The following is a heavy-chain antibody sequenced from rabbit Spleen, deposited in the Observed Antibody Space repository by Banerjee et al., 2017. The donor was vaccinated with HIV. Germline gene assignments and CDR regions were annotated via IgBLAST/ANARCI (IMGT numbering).Heavy chain of an antibody. V-gene: IGHV1S40*01. CDR3: ARHDAGFGSDL. CDR2: IVTGSGTT. Sequence: QSLEESGGDLVKPGASLTLTCTASGFDFNNDAMCWVRQAPGKGLEWIGCIVTGSGTTYYASWAKGRFTGSKTSSTTVTLQMTSLTAADTATYFCARHDAGFGSDLWGPGTLVTVS. J-gene: IGHJ6*01. CDR1: GFDFNNDA. D-gene: IGHD4-2*01.